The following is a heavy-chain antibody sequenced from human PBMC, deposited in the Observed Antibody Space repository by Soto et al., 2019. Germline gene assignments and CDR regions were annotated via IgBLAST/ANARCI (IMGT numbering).Heavy chain of an antibody. CDR2: IYHSGST. Sequence: SETLSLTCTVSADSVSNGAYYWTWIRQDPGKGLEWIGYIYHSGSTYYNPSLQSRITISVDTSQNQFSLKVRSVTAADTAVYYCARIKGGAAGNFDLWGQGTLVTVSS. V-gene: IGHV4-31*03. J-gene: IGHJ4*02. D-gene: IGHD6-13*01. CDR3: ARIKGGAAGNFDL. CDR1: ADSVSNGAYY.